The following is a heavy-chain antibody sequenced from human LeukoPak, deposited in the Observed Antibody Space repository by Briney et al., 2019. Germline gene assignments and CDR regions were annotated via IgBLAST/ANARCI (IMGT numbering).Heavy chain of an antibody. Sequence: LTGGSLRLSCAASGITVSSNYMSWVRQAPGKGLEWVSVIYSGGRTYYADSVKGRFTISRDNSKNTLYLPMNSLRAEDTAVYYCARGDKYFDYWGQGTLVTVSP. CDR2: IYSGGRT. D-gene: IGHD2-21*01. CDR1: GITVSSNY. J-gene: IGHJ4*02. V-gene: IGHV3-66*01. CDR3: ARGDKYFDY.